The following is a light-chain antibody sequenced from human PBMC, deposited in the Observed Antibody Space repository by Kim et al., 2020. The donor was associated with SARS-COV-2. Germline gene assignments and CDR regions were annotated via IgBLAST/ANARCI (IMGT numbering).Light chain of an antibody. CDR3: QQYSSYSPYT. V-gene: IGKV1-5*01. J-gene: IGKJ2*01. CDR1: QSVSIW. CDR2: HAS. Sequence: DIRMTQSPSSLSASVGDRVTITCRASQSVSIWLAWYQHKPGKAPKLLIYHASILESGVPSRFSGSGSETEFTLTISSLLPDDFASYYCQQYSSYSPYTRGQGTKLEI.